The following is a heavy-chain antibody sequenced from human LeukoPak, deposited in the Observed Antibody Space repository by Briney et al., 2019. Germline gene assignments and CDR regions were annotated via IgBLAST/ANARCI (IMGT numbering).Heavy chain of an antibody. CDR1: GFTFSSYA. CDR3: AKTYYYDSSGHDAFDI. D-gene: IGHD3-22*01. J-gene: IGHJ3*02. CDR2: ISGSGGST. Sequence: AGGSLRLSCAASGFTFSSYAMSWVRQAPGKGLGWVSAISGSGGSTYYADSVKGRFTISRDNSKNTLYLQMDSLRAEDTAVYYCAKTYYYDSSGHDAFDIWGQGTMVTVSS. V-gene: IGHV3-23*01.